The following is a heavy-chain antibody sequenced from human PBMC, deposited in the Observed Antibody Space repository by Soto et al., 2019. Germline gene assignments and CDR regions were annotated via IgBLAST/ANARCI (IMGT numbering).Heavy chain of an antibody. CDR1: GGSFSGYY. J-gene: IGHJ5*02. CDR3: ARGWEYYDILTGYYNQYNWFDP. D-gene: IGHD3-9*01. V-gene: IGHV4-34*01. Sequence: SETLSLTCAVYGGSFSGYYWSWIRQPPGKGLEWIGEINHSGSTNYNPSLKSRVTISVDTSKNQFSLKLSSVTAADTAVYYCARGWEYYDILTGYYNQYNWFDPWGQGTLVTVSS. CDR2: INHSGST.